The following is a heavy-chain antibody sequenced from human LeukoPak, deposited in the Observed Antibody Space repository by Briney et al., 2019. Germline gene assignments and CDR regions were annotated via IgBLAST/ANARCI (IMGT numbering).Heavy chain of an antibody. J-gene: IGHJ4*02. CDR3: YSYDY. CDR1: GFTFSNYA. V-gene: IGHV3-30*09. CDR2: ISYDGSNK. D-gene: IGHD2-15*01. Sequence: PGGSLRLSCAASGFTFSNYAMHWVRQAPGKGLEWVAVISYDGSNKYYADSVKGRFAISRDNSKNTLYLQMNSLRAEDTAVCYCYSYDYWGQGTLVTVSS.